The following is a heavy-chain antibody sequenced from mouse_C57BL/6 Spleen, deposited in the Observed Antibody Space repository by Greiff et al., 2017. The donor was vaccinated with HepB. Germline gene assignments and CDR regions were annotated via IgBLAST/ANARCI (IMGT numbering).Heavy chain of an antibody. J-gene: IGHJ1*03. CDR2: IYPGDGDT. Sequence: VQLQQSGPELVKPGASVKISCKASGYAFSSSWMNWVKQRPGKGLEWIGRIYPGDGDTNYNGKFKGKATLTADKSSSTAYMQLSSLTSEDSAVYFGARSRAWYFDVWGTGTTVTVSS. D-gene: IGHD3-3*01. CDR1: GYAFSSSW. V-gene: IGHV1-82*01. CDR3: ARSRAWYFDV.